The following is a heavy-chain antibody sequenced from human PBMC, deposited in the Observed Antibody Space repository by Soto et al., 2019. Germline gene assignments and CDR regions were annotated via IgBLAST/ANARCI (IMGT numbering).Heavy chain of an antibody. CDR2: ISGSGGST. Sequence: GGALTLSCAASGLTFCRYAMRWDRQAPGKGLEWVSAISGSGGSTYYADSVKGRFTISRDNSKNTLYLQMNSLRAEDTAVYYCAKTLYYYDSSGYQWGQGTLVTVSS. V-gene: IGHV3-23*01. CDR1: GLTFCRYA. J-gene: IGHJ4*02. D-gene: IGHD3-22*01. CDR3: AKTLYYYDSSGYQ.